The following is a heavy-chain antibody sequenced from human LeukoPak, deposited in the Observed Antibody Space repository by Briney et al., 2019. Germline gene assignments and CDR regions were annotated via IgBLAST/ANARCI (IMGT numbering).Heavy chain of an antibody. V-gene: IGHV1-46*01. CDR2: INPSGGST. J-gene: IGHJ4*02. CDR1: GYTFTSYY. CDR3: ARDIMDSSSSVLGFDY. Sequence: ASVKVSCKASGYTFTSYYMHWLRQAPGQGLEWMGIINPSGGSTSYAQKFQGRVTMTRDTSTSTVYMELSSLRSEDTAVYYCARDIMDSSSSVLGFDYWGQGTLVTVSS. D-gene: IGHD6-6*01.